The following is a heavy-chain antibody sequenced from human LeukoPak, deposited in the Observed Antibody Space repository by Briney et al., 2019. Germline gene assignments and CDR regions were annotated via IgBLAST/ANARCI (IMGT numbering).Heavy chain of an antibody. D-gene: IGHD1-26*01. V-gene: IGHV4-61*01. CDR2: IYYSGST. Sequence: SETLSLTCTVSGGSVSSGSYYWSWIRQPPGQGLEWIGYIYYSGSTNYNPSLKSRVTISVDTSKNQFSLKLSSVTAADTAVYYCARADSGSYLVDYWGQGTLVTVSS. J-gene: IGHJ4*02. CDR3: ARADSGSYLVDY. CDR1: GGSVSSGSYY.